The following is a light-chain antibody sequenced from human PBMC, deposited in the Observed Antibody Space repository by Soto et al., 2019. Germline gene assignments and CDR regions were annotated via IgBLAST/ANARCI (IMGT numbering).Light chain of an antibody. V-gene: IGKV3D-15*01. CDR2: AAS. Sequence: EMVMTQSPATLSVSPGERATLSCRASESVNSNLACYQQKPGQAPRLLVYAASTRAPGVPARFSGTGSGTDFRLTINSLQSEDFAVYYCQQYNNWLTFGGGTKVDI. J-gene: IGKJ4*01. CDR3: QQYNNWLT. CDR1: ESVNSN.